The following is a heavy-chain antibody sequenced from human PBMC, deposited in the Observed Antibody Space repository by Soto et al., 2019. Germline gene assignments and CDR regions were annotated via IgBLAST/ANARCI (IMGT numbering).Heavy chain of an antibody. V-gene: IGHV1-69*10. J-gene: IGHJ4*02. D-gene: IGHD3-22*01. Sequence: VKVSCKASGGTFSSYAISWVRQAPGQGLEWMGGIIPILGIANYAQKFQGRVTITADKSTSTAYMELSSLRSEDTAVYYCARDPNYYDSSGYYFDYWGQGTLVTVSS. CDR3: ARDPNYYDSSGYYFDY. CDR2: IIPILGIA. CDR1: GGTFSSYA.